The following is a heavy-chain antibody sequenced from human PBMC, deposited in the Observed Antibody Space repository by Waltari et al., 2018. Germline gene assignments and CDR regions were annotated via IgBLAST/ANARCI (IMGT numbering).Heavy chain of an antibody. J-gene: IGHJ6*03. CDR1: GGSISSYY. D-gene: IGHD6-6*01. V-gene: IGHV4-4*07. CDR2: IYTSGST. Sequence: QVQLQESGPGLVKPSETLSLTCTVPGGSISSYYWSWIRQPAGQGLEWIGRIYTSGSTNYNPSLKSRVTMSVDTSKNQFSLKLSSVTAADTAVYYCAREEAYSSSPGYYYYYMDVWGKGTTVTISS. CDR3: AREEAYSSSPGYYYYYMDV.